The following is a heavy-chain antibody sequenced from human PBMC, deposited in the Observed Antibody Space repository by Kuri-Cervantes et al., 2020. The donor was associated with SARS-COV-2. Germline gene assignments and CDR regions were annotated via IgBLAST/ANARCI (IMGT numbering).Heavy chain of an antibody. CDR1: GGSFSGYY. CDR3: ARRGSDVVVPAAGNWFDP. J-gene: IGHJ5*02. CDR2: INHSGST. Sequence: SETLSLTCAVYGGSFSGYYWSWIRQPPGKGLGWIGEINHSGSTNYNPSLKSRVTISVDASKNQFSLKLGSVTAADTAVYYCARRGSDVVVPAAGNWFDPWGQGTLVTVSS. D-gene: IGHD2-2*01. V-gene: IGHV4-34*01.